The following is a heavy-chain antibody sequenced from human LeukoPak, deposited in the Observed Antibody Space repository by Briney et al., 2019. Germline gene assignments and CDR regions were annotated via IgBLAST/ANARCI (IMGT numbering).Heavy chain of an antibody. J-gene: IGHJ4*02. CDR1: GFTFSSYA. CDR3: AKPHELVPAAISSYFDY. Sequence: HSGGSLRLSCAASGFTFSSYAMSWVRQAPGKGLEWVSAISGSGGSTYYADSVKGRFTISRDNSKNTLYLQMNSLRAEDTAVYYCAKPHELVPAAISSYFDYWGQGTLVTVSS. D-gene: IGHD2-2*02. V-gene: IGHV3-23*01. CDR2: ISGSGGST.